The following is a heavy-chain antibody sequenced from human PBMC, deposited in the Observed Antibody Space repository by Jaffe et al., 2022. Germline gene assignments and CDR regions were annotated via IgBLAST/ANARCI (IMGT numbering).Heavy chain of an antibody. J-gene: IGHJ5*02. Sequence: QLQLQESGPGLVKPSETLSLTCTVSGGSISSSSYYWGWIRQPPGKGLEWIGSIYYSGSTYYNPSLKSRVTISVDTSKNQFSLKLSSVTAADTAVYYCARSPITIFGVVITYNWFDPWGQGTLVTVSS. CDR1: GGSISSSSYY. CDR3: ARSPITIFGVVITYNWFDP. CDR2: IYYSGST. V-gene: IGHV4-39*01. D-gene: IGHD3-3*01.